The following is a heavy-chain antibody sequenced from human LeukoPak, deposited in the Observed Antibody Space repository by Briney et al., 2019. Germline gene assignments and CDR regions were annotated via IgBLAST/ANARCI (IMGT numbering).Heavy chain of an antibody. D-gene: IGHD1-26*01. CDR3: ASEGGTYCFDY. Sequence: GGSLRLSCAASGFTFSSYSMNWVRQAPGKGLEWVSSISNSGGYQYYADSVKGRFTISRDNAKNSLYLQMNSLRAEDTAVYYCASEGGTYCFDYWVQGTLVTVSS. CDR1: GFTFSSYS. V-gene: IGHV3-21*01. CDR2: ISNSGGYQ. J-gene: IGHJ4*02.